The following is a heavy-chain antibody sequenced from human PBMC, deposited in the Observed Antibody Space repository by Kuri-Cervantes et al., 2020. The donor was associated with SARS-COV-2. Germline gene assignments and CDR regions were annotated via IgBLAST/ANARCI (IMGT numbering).Heavy chain of an antibody. V-gene: IGHV3-21*01. J-gene: IGHJ4*02. CDR1: GFTFSAYS. D-gene: IGHD2-8*02. CDR2: ISSGSEYI. CDR3: ARFETGVSTTGTEN. Sequence: ETLSLTCAASGFTFSAYSMNWVRQAPGKGLEWVSSISSGSEYILYADSAKGRFTISRDNAKNSLFLQMSSLRADDTAIYYCARFETGVSTTGTENWGQGTLVTVSS.